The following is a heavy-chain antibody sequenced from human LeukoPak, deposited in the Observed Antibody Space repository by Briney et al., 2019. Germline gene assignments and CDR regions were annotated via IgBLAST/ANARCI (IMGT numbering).Heavy chain of an antibody. J-gene: IGHJ5*02. CDR1: GFTFSSFS. V-gene: IGHV3-48*02. CDR3: ARVNNYGADP. CDR2: ISFGSSSI. Sequence: GGSLRLSCAASGFTFSSFSMNWVRQAPGKGLGWVSYISFGSSSIHYADSVKGRFTISRDNAKNSLYLQMNSLRDEDTAVYYCARVNNYGADPWGQGTLVTVSS. D-gene: IGHD4-17*01.